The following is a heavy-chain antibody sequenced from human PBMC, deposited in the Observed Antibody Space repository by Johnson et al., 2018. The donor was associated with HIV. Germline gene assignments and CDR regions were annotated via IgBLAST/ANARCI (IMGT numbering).Heavy chain of an antibody. CDR2: ISYDGSDK. CDR3: ARDWAAVGRVGGMDAFDI. D-gene: IGHD6-13*01. CDR1: EFTFSSYA. J-gene: IGHJ3*02. Sequence: VRLVESGGGVVRPGRSLRLSCAACEFTFSSYAIHWVRQAPAKGLEWVAVISYDGSDKYYADSVKGRFTIPRDNSKNTLYLQMNSLRAEDTAVYYCARDWAAVGRVGGMDAFDIWGQGTMVTVSS. V-gene: IGHV3-30*04.